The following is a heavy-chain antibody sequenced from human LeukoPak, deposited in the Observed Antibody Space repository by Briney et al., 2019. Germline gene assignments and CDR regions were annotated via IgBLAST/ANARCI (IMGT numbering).Heavy chain of an antibody. D-gene: IGHD1-26*01. CDR2: IRHKANSYTT. J-gene: IGHJ4*02. V-gene: IGHV3-72*01. Sequence: PGGSLRLSCAASGFTFSRYGMHWVRQAPGKGLEWVGRIRHKANSYTTEYAASVKGRFTISRDDSKNSLYLQMNSLKCEDTAVYYCAREWHSGSYYLGYFDYWGQGTLVTVSS. CDR1: GFTFSRYG. CDR3: AREWHSGSYYLGYFDY.